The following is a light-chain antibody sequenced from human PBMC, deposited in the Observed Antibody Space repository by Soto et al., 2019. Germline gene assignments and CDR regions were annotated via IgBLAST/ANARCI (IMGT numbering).Light chain of an antibody. Sequence: EIVLTQSPGPLSLSPGERATLSCRASQSVSSSYLAWYQPKPGQAPRLLIYGASSRATGIPDRFSGSGSGTDFTLTISRLEPEDFAVYYWQQYGSSRTFGQGTKVEIK. CDR3: QQYGSSRT. CDR2: GAS. J-gene: IGKJ1*01. V-gene: IGKV3-20*01. CDR1: QSVSSSY.